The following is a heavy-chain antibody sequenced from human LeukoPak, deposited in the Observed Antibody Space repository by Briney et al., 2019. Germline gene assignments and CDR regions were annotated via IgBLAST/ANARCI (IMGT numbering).Heavy chain of an antibody. V-gene: IGHV3-9*01. CDR1: EFSVGSNY. CDR3: AKDNGRVDTASTYMDV. CDR2: ISWNSFTI. Sequence: PGGSLRLSCAASEFSVGSNYMTWVRQAPGKGLEWVSGISWNSFTIGYADSVKGRFTISRDNAKNSLYLQMNSLRVEDTALYYCAKDNGRVDTASTYMDVWGKGTTVTISS. J-gene: IGHJ6*03. D-gene: IGHD5-18*01.